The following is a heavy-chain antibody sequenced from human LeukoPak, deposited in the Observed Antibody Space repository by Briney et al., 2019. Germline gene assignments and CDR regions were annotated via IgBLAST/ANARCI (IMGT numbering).Heavy chain of an antibody. CDR2: ISWNSGSI. CDR3: TKGTQRYYNYGMDV. V-gene: IGHV3-9*01. Sequence: PGGSLRLSCAASGFTFDDYAMHWVRQAPGKGLEWVSGISWNSGSIGYADSVKGRFTVSRDNAKNSLYLQMNSLRAEDTALYYCTKGTQRYYNYGMDVWGQGTTVTVSS. CDR1: GFTFDDYA. D-gene: IGHD2-2*01. J-gene: IGHJ6*02.